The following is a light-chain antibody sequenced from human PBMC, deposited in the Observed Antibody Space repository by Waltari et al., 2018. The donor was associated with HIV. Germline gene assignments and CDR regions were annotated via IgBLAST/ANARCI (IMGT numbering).Light chain of an antibody. V-gene: IGLV1-47*01. CDR1: TSNIGTNH. CDR2: KNS. Sequence: QSVLTQPPSASGSPGQRGTISCFGSTSNIGTNHVYWYQQLPGAAPRLLIYKNSQRPSGIPDRFSGSSSGAERYLIISSLQSEDEADYYCQTWTTGIVLFGGGTKLTVL. J-gene: IGLJ2*01. CDR3: QTWTTGIVL.